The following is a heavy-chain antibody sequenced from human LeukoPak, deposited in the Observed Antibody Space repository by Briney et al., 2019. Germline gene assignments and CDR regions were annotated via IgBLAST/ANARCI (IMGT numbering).Heavy chain of an antibody. CDR1: GYTFTSYG. V-gene: IGHV1-18*01. CDR3: ARDKTGYSSGWYLGGNYFDY. Sequence: ASVKVSCKASGYTFTSYGISWVRQAPGQGLEWMGWISAYNGNTNYAQKLQGRVTMTTDTSTSTAYMELRSLRSDDTAVYYCARDKTGYSSGWYLGGNYFDYWGQGTLVTVSS. D-gene: IGHD6-19*01. CDR2: ISAYNGNT. J-gene: IGHJ4*02.